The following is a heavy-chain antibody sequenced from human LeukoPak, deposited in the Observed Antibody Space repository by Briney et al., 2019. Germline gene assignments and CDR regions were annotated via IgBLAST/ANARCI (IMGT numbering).Heavy chain of an antibody. D-gene: IGHD2-21*02. CDR3: ARDGRCGGDCYAS. Sequence: PGGSLRLSCAASGFSFSSYTMNWVRQAPGKGQEWVSIISSSSSYIYYADSVKGRFTISRDNAKNALYLQMNSLRVEDTAVYYCARDGRCGGDCYASWGQGTLVTVSS. J-gene: IGHJ4*02. CDR1: GFSFSSYT. CDR2: ISSSSSYI. V-gene: IGHV3-21*01.